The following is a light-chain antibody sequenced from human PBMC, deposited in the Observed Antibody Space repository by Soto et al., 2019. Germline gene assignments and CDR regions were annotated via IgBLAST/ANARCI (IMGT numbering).Light chain of an antibody. CDR1: QIISGW. V-gene: IGKV1-5*03. J-gene: IGKJ1*01. CDR2: KAS. CDR3: QQYNSYSGT. Sequence: DIQMTQSPSTLSASVGDRVTIACRASQIISGWLAWYQQKPGRAPKLLISKASSLESGVPSRFSGSRSGTDFTLTISSLQPDDFATYYCQQYNSYSGTFGQGTKVDIK.